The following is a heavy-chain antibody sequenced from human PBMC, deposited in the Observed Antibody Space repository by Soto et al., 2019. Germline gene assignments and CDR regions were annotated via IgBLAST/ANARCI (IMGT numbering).Heavy chain of an antibody. D-gene: IGHD4-17*01. Sequence: EVQLVESGGGVVRPGGSLRLSCAASGFTFDDYGMSWVRQAPGKGLEWVSGINWNGGSTGYADSVKGRFTISRDNAKNSLYLEMNSLRAEDTALYHCARESFDYGAPPYYYYMDVWGKGTTVTVSS. V-gene: IGHV3-20*01. CDR1: GFTFDDYG. CDR2: INWNGGST. J-gene: IGHJ6*03. CDR3: ARESFDYGAPPYYYYMDV.